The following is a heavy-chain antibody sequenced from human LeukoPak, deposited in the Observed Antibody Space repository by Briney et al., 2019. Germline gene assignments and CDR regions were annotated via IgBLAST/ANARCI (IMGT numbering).Heavy chain of an antibody. D-gene: IGHD3-3*01. V-gene: IGHV3-21*01. Sequence: KTGGSLRLSCAASGFTFSSYSMNWVRQAPGKGLEWVSSISSSSSYIYYADSVKGRFTISRDNAKHSLYLQMNSLRAEDTAVYYCARDRGFGVVGDTFAIWGQGTMVTVYS. J-gene: IGHJ3*02. CDR3: ARDRGFGVVGDTFAI. CDR1: GFTFSSYS. CDR2: ISSSSSYI.